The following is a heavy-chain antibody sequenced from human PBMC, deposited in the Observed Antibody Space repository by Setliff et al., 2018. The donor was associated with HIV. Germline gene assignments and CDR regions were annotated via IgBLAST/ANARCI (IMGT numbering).Heavy chain of an antibody. CDR1: GGSFNEYY. Sequence: SETLSLTCAVYGGSFNEYYWNWIRQIPGKGLEWIGEINHSGSTNYNESLKRRLRISVDTSKNQFSLSLNSVTAADTAVYYCARAYRDNVWGSWRQISSWFDSWGQGNLATVSS. CDR3: ARAYRDNVWGSWRQISSWFDS. CDR2: INHSGST. D-gene: IGHD3-16*01. J-gene: IGHJ5*01. V-gene: IGHV4-34*01.